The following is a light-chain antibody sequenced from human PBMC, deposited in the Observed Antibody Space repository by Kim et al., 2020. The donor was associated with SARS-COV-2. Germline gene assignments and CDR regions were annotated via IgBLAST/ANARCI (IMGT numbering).Light chain of an antibody. CDR2: KTS. CDR1: QSIGRS. CDR3: QQYNTYST. V-gene: IGKV1-5*03. Sequence: DIQMTQSPSTLSASVGDRVTITCRASQSIGRSLAWYQQKPGKAPNLLIYKTSSLERGVPSRFSGSGSGTEFTLTISSLQPDDFATYYCQQYNTYSTFGLGTKVE. J-gene: IGKJ1*01.